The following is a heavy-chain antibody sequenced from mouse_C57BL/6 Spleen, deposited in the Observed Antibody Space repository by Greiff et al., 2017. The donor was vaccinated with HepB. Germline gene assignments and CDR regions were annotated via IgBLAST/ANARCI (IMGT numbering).Heavy chain of an antibody. J-gene: IGHJ4*01. V-gene: IGHV3-6*01. CDR3: AREDS. CDR2: ISYDGSN. Sequence: EVKLMESGPGLVKPSQSLSLTCSVTGYSITSGYYWNWIRQFPGNKLEWMGYISYDGSNNYNPSLKNRISITRDTSKNQFFLKLNSVTTEDTATYYCAREDSWGQGTSVTVSS. CDR1: GYSITSGYY.